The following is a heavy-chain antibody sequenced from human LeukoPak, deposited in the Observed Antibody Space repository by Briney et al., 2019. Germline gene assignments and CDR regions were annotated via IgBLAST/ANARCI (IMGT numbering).Heavy chain of an antibody. D-gene: IGHD3-3*01. V-gene: IGHV3-33*06. Sequence: GESLRLSCAASGFTFNTHGMHWVRQAPGKGLEWVAAIWFDGSVKHYSDAVKGRFTISRDNSLNTLYLQMNSLRVEDTSIYYCAKDTAVQFLEPASWGQGTLVTVSS. CDR3: AKDTAVQFLEPAS. J-gene: IGHJ5*02. CDR2: IWFDGSVK. CDR1: GFTFNTHG.